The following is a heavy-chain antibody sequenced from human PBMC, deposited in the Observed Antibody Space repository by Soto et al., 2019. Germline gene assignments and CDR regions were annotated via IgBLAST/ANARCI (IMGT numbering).Heavy chain of an antibody. D-gene: IGHD1-26*01. CDR1: GFTFSSYS. CDR3: ARGLEYSGSPRHSFDY. V-gene: IGHV3-21*01. J-gene: IGHJ4*02. CDR2: ISSSSNYI. Sequence: EVQLVESGGGLVKPGGSLRLSCAASGFTFSSYSMIWVRQAPGKGLEWVSSISSSSNYIYHADSVKGRFTISRDNAKNSLYLQMNSLRVEDTAVYFCARGLEYSGSPRHSFDYWGQGTLVTVSS.